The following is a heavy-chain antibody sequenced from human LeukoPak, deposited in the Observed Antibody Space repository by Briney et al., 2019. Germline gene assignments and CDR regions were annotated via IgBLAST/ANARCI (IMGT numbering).Heavy chain of an antibody. CDR3: ARDARNSSGWYNYYYYGMDV. V-gene: IGHV3-66*01. CDR2: IYSGGST. CDR1: GFTVSSNY. J-gene: IGHJ6*02. Sequence: GGSLRLSCAASGFTVSSNYMSWVRQAPGKGLEWVSVIYSGGSTYYADSVKGRFTISRDNSKNTLYLQMNSLRAEDTAVYYCARDARNSSGWYNYYYYGMDVWGQGTLVTVSS. D-gene: IGHD6-19*01.